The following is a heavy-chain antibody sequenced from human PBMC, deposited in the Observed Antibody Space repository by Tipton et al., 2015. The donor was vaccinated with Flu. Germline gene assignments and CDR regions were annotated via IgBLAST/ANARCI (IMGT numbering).Heavy chain of an antibody. CDR1: GGSLSGYY. CDR3: ARENRRYNWNAAFDI. D-gene: IGHD1-20*01. Sequence: TLSLTCAVYGGSLSGYYWSWIRQPPGKGLEWIGEINHSGSTNYNPSLKSRVTISVDTSKNQFSLKLSSVTAADTAVYYCARENRRYNWNAAFDIWGQGTMVTVSS. J-gene: IGHJ3*02. V-gene: IGHV4-34*01. CDR2: INHSGST.